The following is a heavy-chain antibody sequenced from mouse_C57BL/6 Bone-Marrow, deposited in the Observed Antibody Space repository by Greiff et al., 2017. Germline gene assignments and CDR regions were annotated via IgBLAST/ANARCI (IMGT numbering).Heavy chain of an antibody. CDR2: INPSSGYT. J-gene: IGHJ3*01. CDR3: AKDYYGSAFAY. D-gene: IGHD1-1*01. V-gene: IGHV1-7*01. Sequence: FQLQESGAELAKPGASVKLSCKASGYTFTSYWMYWVKQRPGQGLEWIGYINPSSGYTTYNKTFKDKATLTEDKSSSTAYLQLSSLTYEDSAVYYCAKDYYGSAFAYWGQGTLVTVSS. CDR1: GYTFTSYW.